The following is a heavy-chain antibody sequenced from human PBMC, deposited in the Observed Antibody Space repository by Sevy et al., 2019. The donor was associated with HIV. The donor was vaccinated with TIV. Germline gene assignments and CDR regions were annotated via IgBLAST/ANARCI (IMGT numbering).Heavy chain of an antibody. CDR3: ARPYGSGSWEAFDL. CDR1: GFSFSTYT. D-gene: IGHD3-10*01. V-gene: IGHV3-21*01. Sequence: GGSLRLSCAASGFSFSTYTMNWVRQAPGMGLEWVSSISGSANYIYYADSVRGRFTISRDNAKNSVFLQMNSLSAEDTAVYYCARPYGSGSWEAFDLWGQRTVVTVSS. CDR2: ISGSANYI. J-gene: IGHJ3*01.